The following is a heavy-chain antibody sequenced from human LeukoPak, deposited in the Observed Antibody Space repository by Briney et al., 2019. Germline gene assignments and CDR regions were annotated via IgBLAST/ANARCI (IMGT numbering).Heavy chain of an antibody. J-gene: IGHJ4*02. Sequence: GGSLRLSCAASGFTFSSYSMNWVRQAPGKGLEWVSSVSSSSSYIYYADSVKGRFTISRDNAKNSLYLQMNSLRAEDTAVYYCARDPGEQQLVPYYWGQGTLVTVSS. CDR2: VSSSSSYI. V-gene: IGHV3-21*01. D-gene: IGHD6-13*01. CDR1: GFTFSSYS. CDR3: ARDPGEQQLVPYY.